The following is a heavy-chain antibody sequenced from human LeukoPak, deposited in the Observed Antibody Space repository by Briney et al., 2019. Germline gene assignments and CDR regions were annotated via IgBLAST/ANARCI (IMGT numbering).Heavy chain of an antibody. CDR3: AKDRQYRKGVLDY. D-gene: IGHD1-14*01. J-gene: IGHJ4*02. Sequence: GGSLRLSCAASGFTFSTYAMSWVRQAPGKGLEWVSTISGSGGHTYYAGSVKGRFTISRDNSKNTLYLQMNSLRAEDTAVYYCAKDRQYRKGVLDYWGQGTLVTVSS. CDR2: ISGSGGHT. V-gene: IGHV3-23*01. CDR1: GFTFSTYA.